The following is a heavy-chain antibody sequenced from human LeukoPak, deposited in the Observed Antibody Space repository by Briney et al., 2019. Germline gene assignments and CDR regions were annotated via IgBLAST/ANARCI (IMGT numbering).Heavy chain of an antibody. Sequence: GRSLRLSCAASGFTFSSYAMHWVRQAPGKGLEWVAVISYDGSNKYYADSVKGRFAISRDNSKNTLYLQMNSLRAEDTAVHYCARAYDCWGQGTLVPVSS. CDR2: ISYDGSNK. J-gene: IGHJ4*02. CDR3: ARAYDC. CDR1: GFTFSSYA. V-gene: IGHV3-30*09.